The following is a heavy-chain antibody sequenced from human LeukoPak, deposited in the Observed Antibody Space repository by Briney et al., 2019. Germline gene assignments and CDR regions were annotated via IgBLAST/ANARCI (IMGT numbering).Heavy chain of an antibody. Sequence: PGGSLRLSCAASGVTFSTYSMNWVRQAPGKGLEWVSYISSSSGPIYYADSVKGRFTISRDNAKNSLFLQMNSLRAEDTAVYYCARARFDDWGQGTLVTVSS. CDR2: ISSSSGPI. V-gene: IGHV3-48*01. J-gene: IGHJ4*02. CDR1: GVTFSTYS. CDR3: ARARFDD.